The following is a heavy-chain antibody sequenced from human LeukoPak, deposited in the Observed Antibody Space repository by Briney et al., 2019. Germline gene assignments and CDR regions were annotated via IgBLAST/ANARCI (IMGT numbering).Heavy chain of an antibody. CDR3: ARGRLHLDY. V-gene: IGHV4-34*01. Sequence: SETLSLTCAVYGGSFSGYYWSWIRQPPGKGLEWIGEINHRGSTNYNPSLKSRVTISVDTSKNQFSLKLSSVTAADTAVYYCARGRLHLDYWGQGTLVTVSS. D-gene: IGHD4-11*01. CDR1: GGSFSGYY. CDR2: INHRGST. J-gene: IGHJ4*02.